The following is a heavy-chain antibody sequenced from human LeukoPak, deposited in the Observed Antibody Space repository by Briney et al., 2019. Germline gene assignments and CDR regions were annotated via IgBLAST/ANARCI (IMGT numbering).Heavy chain of an antibody. D-gene: IGHD2-15*01. V-gene: IGHV3-48*03. CDR2: ISSSGSTI. Sequence: GGSLRLSCAASGFTFSSYEMNWVRQAPGQGLEWVSYISSSGSTIYYADSVKGRFTISRDNAKNSLYLQMNSLRAEDTAVYYCARDSGDYSYYFDYWGQGTLVTVSS. CDR1: GFTFSSYE. J-gene: IGHJ4*02. CDR3: ARDSGDYSYYFDY.